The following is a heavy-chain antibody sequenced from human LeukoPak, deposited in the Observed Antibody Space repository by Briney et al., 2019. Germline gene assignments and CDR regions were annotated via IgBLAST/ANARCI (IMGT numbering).Heavy chain of an antibody. CDR1: GGSISSYY. V-gene: IGHV4-59*01. Sequence: SETLSLTCTDSGGSISSYYWSWIRQPPGKGLEWIGYIYYSGSTNYNPSLMSRVTISVDTSKNQFSLKLSSVTAADTAVYYCARDSSDWNYGRFDPWGQGTLVTVSS. CDR2: IYYSGST. D-gene: IGHD1-7*01. CDR3: ARDSSDWNYGRFDP. J-gene: IGHJ5*02.